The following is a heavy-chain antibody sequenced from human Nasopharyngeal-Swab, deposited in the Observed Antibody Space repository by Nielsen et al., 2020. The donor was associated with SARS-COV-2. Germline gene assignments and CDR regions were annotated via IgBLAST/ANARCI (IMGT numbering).Heavy chain of an antibody. D-gene: IGHD6-13*01. V-gene: IGHV3-21*01. CDR1: GFTFSSHS. J-gene: IGHJ3*02. Sequence: GESLKISCAASGFTFSSHSMNWVRQAPGKGLEWVSSISSSSSYIYYADSVKGRFTISRDNAKNSLYLQMNSLRAEDTAVYYCAPPAGDAFDIWGQGTMVTVSS. CDR2: ISSSSSYI. CDR3: APPAGDAFDI.